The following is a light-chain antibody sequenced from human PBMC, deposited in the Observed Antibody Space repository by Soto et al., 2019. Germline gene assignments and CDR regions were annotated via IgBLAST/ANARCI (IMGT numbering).Light chain of an antibody. CDR1: QSVSTN. Sequence: EIVMTQSPVTLSVSPGQGATLSCRASQSVSTNLAWYQQKPGQAPRLLIFGAFIRASGIPARFSGSGSGTDFTLTITSLQSEDFAIYYCQQYNNWPSWTFGQGTKVDIK. J-gene: IGKJ1*01. CDR2: GAF. V-gene: IGKV3-15*01. CDR3: QQYNNWPSWT.